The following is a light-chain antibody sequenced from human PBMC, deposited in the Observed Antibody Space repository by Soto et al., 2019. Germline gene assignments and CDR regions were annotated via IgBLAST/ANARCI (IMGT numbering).Light chain of an antibody. CDR1: QSVSSY. J-gene: IGKJ4*01. CDR3: QHRRNWLT. V-gene: IGKV3-11*01. Sequence: EIVLTQSPATLSLSPGERATLSCRASQSVSSYLAWYQQKPGQAPRLLIYDASKRATGIPARFSGSGSGTDFTRTISSLEPEDFEIYYCQHRRNWLTFGGGTKVEIK. CDR2: DAS.